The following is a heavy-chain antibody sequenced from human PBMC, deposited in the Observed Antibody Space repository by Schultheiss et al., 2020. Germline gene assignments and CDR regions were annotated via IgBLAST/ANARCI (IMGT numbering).Heavy chain of an antibody. CDR1: GGSISSSNW. V-gene: IGHV3-66*03. CDR2: IYSCGST. J-gene: IGHJ4*02. Sequence: ATLSLTCAVSGGSISSSNWWSWVRQPPGKGLEWVSVIYSCGSTYYADSVKGRFTISRDNSKNTLYLQMNSLRAEDTAVYYCARDRHRYCSGGSCYSVYYFDYWGQGTLVTGSS. CDR3: ARDRHRYCSGGSCYSVYYFDY. D-gene: IGHD2-15*01.